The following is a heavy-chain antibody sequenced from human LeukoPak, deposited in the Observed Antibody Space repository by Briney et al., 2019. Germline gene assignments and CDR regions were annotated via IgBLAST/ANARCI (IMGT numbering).Heavy chain of an antibody. CDR1: GYIFDRYD. V-gene: IGHV1-8*01. CDR3: ARIGHYDILTGYSTYYGMDV. J-gene: IGHJ6*02. CDR2: MNPKTGNT. D-gene: IGHD3-9*01. Sequence: ASVKVSCKASGYIFDRYDINWVRQATGKGLEWMGWMNPKTGNTGYAQNFQGRVTMTTDTSTSTAYMELRSLRSDDTAVYYCARIGHYDILTGYSTYYGMDVWGQGTTVTVSS.